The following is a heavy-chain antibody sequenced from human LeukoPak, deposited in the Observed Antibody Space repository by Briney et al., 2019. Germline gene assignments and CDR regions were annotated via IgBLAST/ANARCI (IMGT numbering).Heavy chain of an antibody. V-gene: IGHV4-34*01. CDR3: ARGGNTYPYGMDV. CDR1: GGSISSYY. J-gene: IGHJ6*02. Sequence: SETLSLTCTVSGGSISSYYWSWIRQPPGKGLEWIGEINHSGSTNYNPSLKSRVTISVDTSKNQFSLKLSSVTAADTAVYYCARGGNTYPYGMDVWGQGTTVTVSS. CDR2: INHSGST. D-gene: IGHD2-2*01.